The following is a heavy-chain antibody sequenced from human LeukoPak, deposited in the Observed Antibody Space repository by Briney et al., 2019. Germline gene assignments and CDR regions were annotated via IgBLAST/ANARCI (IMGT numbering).Heavy chain of an antibody. V-gene: IGHV4-31*03. D-gene: IGHD4-17*01. Sequence: SETLSLTCTVSGGSISSGDYYWSWLRQPPGKGLEWIGYIYYSGSTYYNPSLKSRVTISVDTSKIQFSLKLSSVTAADTAVYYCARDGARDGAHEYGDYPYYYYGMDVWGQGTTVTVSS. CDR3: ARDGARDGAHEYGDYPYYYYGMDV. CDR1: GGSISSGDYY. CDR2: IYYSGST. J-gene: IGHJ6*02.